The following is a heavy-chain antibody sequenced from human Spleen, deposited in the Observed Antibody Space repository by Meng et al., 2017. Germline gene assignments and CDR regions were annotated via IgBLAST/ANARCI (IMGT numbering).Heavy chain of an antibody. CDR2: INHSGST. CDR1: GGSFSDYY. D-gene: IGHD4-11*01. V-gene: IGHV4-34*01. CDR3: ARGPTTMAHDFDY. Sequence: QVQLQPLGAGLLKPSETPSLTCVVSGGSFSDYYWSWIRQPPGKGLEWIGEINHSGSTNYNPSLESRATISVDTSQNNLSLKLSSVTAADSAVYYCARGPTTMAHDFDYWGQGTLVTVSS. J-gene: IGHJ4*02.